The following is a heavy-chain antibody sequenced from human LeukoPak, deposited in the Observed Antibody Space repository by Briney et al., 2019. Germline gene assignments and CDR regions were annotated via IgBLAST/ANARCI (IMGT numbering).Heavy chain of an antibody. CDR1: GFTFSDHY. V-gene: IGHV3-72*01. CDR3: TRGYSGKSVYAFDI. Sequence: PGGSLTLSCAASGFTFSDHYVDWVRQAPGKGLEWVGRRGNRASHYTTEYAASVKGRFTISRDESKNSLYLQMNSLKTEDTAVYHCTRGYSGKSVYAFDICGQGTMVTVSS. CDR2: RGNRASHYTT. D-gene: IGHD1-26*01. J-gene: IGHJ3*02.